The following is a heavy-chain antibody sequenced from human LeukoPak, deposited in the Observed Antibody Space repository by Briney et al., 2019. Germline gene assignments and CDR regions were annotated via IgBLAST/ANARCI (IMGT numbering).Heavy chain of an antibody. V-gene: IGHV1-18*01. CDR3: ARGGDGDYAYFQH. CDR2: ISAYNGNT. D-gene: IGHD4-17*01. Sequence: ASVKVSCKASGYTFTSYGISWVRQAPGQGLEWMGWISAYNGNTNYAQKLQGRVTMTTDTSTSTVYMELRSLRSDDTAVYYRARGGDGDYAYFQHWGQGTLVTVSS. CDR1: GYTFTSYG. J-gene: IGHJ1*01.